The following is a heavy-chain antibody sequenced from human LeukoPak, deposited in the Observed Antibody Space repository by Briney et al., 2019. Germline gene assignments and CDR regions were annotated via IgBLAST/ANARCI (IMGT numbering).Heavy chain of an antibody. Sequence: GGSLRLSCAASGFSFSSYGMHWVRQAPGKGLEWVAVISYDGSNKYYADSVKGRFTISRDNSKNTLYLQMNSLRAEDTAVYYCATGGAQYYDYWGQGTVVTVSS. CDR1: GFSFSSYG. J-gene: IGHJ4*02. CDR3: ATGGAQYYDY. D-gene: IGHD3-16*01. CDR2: ISYDGSNK. V-gene: IGHV3-30*19.